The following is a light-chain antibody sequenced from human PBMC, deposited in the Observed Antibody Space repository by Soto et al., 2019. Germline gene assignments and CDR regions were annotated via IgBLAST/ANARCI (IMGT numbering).Light chain of an antibody. Sequence: DIQMTQSPSTLSASVGDRVTITCRASESMSNCLAWYQQKPGKAPKLLISGASSLQSGVPSRFSGSASGTDFTLTISDVEPEDFAVYYCHQRQSWPRTFGQGTKVDI. CDR1: ESMSNC. V-gene: IGKV1-5*01. CDR2: GAS. CDR3: HQRQSWPRT. J-gene: IGKJ1*01.